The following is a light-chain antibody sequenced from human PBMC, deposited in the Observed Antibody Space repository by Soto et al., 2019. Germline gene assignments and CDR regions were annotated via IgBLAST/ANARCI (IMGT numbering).Light chain of an antibody. CDR2: DAS. V-gene: IGKV3-11*01. Sequence: EIVLTQSPATLSLSPGERATLSCRASQSVSSYLAWYQQKPGQAPRLLIYDASNRATGIPARFSGSRSGTAVTLTMSSLAPADFAVYYGQQRSNWPLTFGGGTKVEIK. CDR3: QQRSNWPLT. J-gene: IGKJ4*01. CDR1: QSVSSY.